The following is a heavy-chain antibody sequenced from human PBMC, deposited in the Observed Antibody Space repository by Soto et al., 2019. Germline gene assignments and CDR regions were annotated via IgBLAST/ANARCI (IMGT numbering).Heavy chain of an antibody. D-gene: IGHD3-22*01. V-gene: IGHV3-23*01. J-gene: IGHJ6*02. CDR3: ARDSTTQSFYYYGMDV. CDR2: ISGSGGST. Sequence: VGSLRLSCAASGFTFSSYAMSWVRQAPGKGLEWVSAISGSGGSTYYADSVKGRFTISRDNSKNTLYLQMNSLRAEDTAVYYCARDSTTQSFYYYGMDVWGQGTTVTVSS. CDR1: GFTFSSYA.